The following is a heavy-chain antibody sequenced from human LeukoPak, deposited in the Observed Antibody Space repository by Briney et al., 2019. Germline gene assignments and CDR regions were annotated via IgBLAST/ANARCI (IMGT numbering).Heavy chain of an antibody. J-gene: IGHJ4*02. CDR3: ARGNSIAVAGNY. Sequence: SETLSLTCAVSGGSISSYYWSWIRQPPGKGLEWIGYIYYSGSTNYNPSLKSRVTISVDTSKNQFSLKLSSVTAADTAVYYCARGNSIAVAGNYWGQGTLVTVSS. CDR1: GGSISSYY. CDR2: IYYSGST. D-gene: IGHD6-19*01. V-gene: IGHV4-59*01.